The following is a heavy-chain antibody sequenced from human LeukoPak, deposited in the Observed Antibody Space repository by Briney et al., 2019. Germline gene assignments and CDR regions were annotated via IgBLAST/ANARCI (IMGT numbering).Heavy chain of an antibody. Sequence: GASVKVSCKASGGTFSSYAISWVRQAPGQGLEWMGGIIPIFGTANYAQKFQGRVTITADKSTSTAYMELSSLRSEDTAVYYCARAPETYYDFEFDYWGQGTLVTVSS. J-gene: IGHJ4*02. CDR3: ARAPETYYDFEFDY. CDR1: GGTFSSYA. D-gene: IGHD3-3*01. CDR2: IIPIFGTA. V-gene: IGHV1-69*06.